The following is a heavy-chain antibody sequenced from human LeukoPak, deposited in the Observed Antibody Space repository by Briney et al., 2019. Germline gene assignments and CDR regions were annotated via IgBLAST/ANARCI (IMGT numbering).Heavy chain of an antibody. J-gene: IGHJ6*02. D-gene: IGHD3-3*01. CDR2: MNPNSGNT. CDR1: GYTFTSYD. V-gene: IGHV1-8*01. CDR3: ARGITIFGVVTLYYYYYGMDV. Sequence: ASVKVSCKASGYTFTSYDINWVRQATGQGLEWMGWMNPNSGNTGYAQKFQGRVTMTRNTSISTAYMELSSLRSEDTAAYYCARGITIFGVVTLYYYYYGMDVWGQGTTVTVSS.